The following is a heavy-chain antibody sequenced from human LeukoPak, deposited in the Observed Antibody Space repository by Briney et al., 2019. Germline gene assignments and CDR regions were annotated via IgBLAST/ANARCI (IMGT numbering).Heavy chain of an antibody. CDR2: INTSGSS. CDR3: AREGGGPRWLDP. CDR1: GGSISRYY. V-gene: IGHV4-4*07. D-gene: IGHD6-25*01. Sequence: PSETLSLTFPVTGGSISRYYWSWIRQPGGKGLDWIGRINTSGSSNYNPAMRRRVTLSVDTTKTLFSLNLSSVTAADTAVYRCAREGGGPRWLDPWGQGTMVTVSS. J-gene: IGHJ5*02.